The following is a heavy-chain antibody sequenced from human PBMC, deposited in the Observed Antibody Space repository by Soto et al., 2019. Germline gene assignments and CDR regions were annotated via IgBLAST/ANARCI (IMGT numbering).Heavy chain of an antibody. CDR2: IYYSGXT. J-gene: IGHJ5*02. Sequence: QVQLQESGPGLVKPSETLSLTCTVSGGSISTYXXXXXXQXPGKGLEWIGYIYYSGXTXYNPSLKSRVTISVDTSKNQFSLKLSSVTAADTAVYYCARSFCSGGSCYRGWFDPWGQGTLVTVSS. CDR3: ARSFCSGGSCYRGWFDP. D-gene: IGHD2-15*01. V-gene: IGHV4-59*01. CDR1: GGSISTYX.